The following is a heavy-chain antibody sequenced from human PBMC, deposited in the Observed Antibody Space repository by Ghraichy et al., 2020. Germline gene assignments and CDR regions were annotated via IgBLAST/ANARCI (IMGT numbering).Heavy chain of an antibody. J-gene: IGHJ6*02. CDR3: ARSMPPLGDYGRYYYYGMDV. V-gene: IGHV4-34*01. CDR1: GGSFSGYY. D-gene: IGHD4-17*01. CDR2: INHSGST. Sequence: SETLSLTCAVYGGSFSGYYWSWIRQPPGKGLEWIGEINHSGSTNYNPSLKSRVTISVDTSKNQFSLKLSSVTAADTAVYYCARSMPPLGDYGRYYYYGMDVWGQGTTVTVSS.